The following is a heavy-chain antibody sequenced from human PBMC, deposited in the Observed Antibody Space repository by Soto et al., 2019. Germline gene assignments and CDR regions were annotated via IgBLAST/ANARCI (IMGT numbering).Heavy chain of an antibody. D-gene: IGHD6-19*01. Sequence: QVQLVESGGGVVPPGRSLRLSCAASGFTFSTYGMHWVRQAPGKGLEWVAVLSYDGSKTYYANSVKGRFTISRDLSKNTLYLQMNSRRAEDTAVDYCAKDHFSSGWQGCDPWGQGTLVTVAS. CDR2: LSYDGSKT. CDR1: GFTFSTYG. J-gene: IGHJ5*02. V-gene: IGHV3-30*18. CDR3: AKDHFSSGWQGCDP.